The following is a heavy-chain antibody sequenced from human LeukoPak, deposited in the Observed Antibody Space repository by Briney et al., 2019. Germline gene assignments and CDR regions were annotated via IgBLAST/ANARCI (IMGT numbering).Heavy chain of an antibody. CDR3: AAGINLN. CDR1: GFTFDDYA. Sequence: GGSLRLSCAASGFTFDDYAMHWVRQAPGKGLEWVSGISWNSGSIGYANSVKGRFTISRDNSKNTLYLQMNSLRAEDTAVYYCAAGINLNWGQGTLVTVSS. D-gene: IGHD3-10*01. CDR2: ISWNSGSI. J-gene: IGHJ4*02. V-gene: IGHV3-9*01.